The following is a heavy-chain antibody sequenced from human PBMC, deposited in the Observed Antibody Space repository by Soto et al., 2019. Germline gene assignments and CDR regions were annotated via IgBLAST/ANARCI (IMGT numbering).Heavy chain of an antibody. Sequence: GGSLRPSCSASGFTFSSYAMHWVRQAPGKGLEYVSSISTNGGSTHYADSVKGRFTISRDNSKNTQYLQMSSLRADDTAVYYCVKGEYYYDSSGYYPFDYWSQGT. CDR2: ISTNGGST. CDR3: VKGEYYYDSSGYYPFDY. D-gene: IGHD3-22*01. V-gene: IGHV3-64D*06. J-gene: IGHJ4*02. CDR1: GFTFSSYA.